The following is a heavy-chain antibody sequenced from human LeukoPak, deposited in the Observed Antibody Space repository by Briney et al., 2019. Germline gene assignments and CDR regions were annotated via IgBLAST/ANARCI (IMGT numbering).Heavy chain of an antibody. CDR1: GYTFTIYG. Sequence: ASVTVSCKASGYTFTIYGISWVRQAPGQGLEWMGWISAYNGNTNYAQKLQGRVTMTTDTSTSTAYMELGSLRSDDTAVYYCARRSTVTTQYFDYWGQGTLVTVSS. CDR3: ARRSTVTTQYFDY. J-gene: IGHJ4*02. V-gene: IGHV1-18*01. D-gene: IGHD4-17*01. CDR2: ISAYNGNT.